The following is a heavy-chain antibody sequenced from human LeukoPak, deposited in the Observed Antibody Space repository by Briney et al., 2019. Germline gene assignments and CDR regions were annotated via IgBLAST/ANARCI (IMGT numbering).Heavy chain of an antibody. V-gene: IGHV1-18*04. CDR3: ARGPSRAGYYYDYYMDV. Sequence: ASVKVSCKASGYTFTGYYMHWVRQAPGQGLEWMGWISAYNGYTNYAQKLQGRVTMTTDTSTSTAYMELRSLRSDDTAIYYCARGPSRAGYYYDYYMDVWGKGTTVTVSS. CDR1: GYTFTGYY. D-gene: IGHD6-19*01. J-gene: IGHJ6*03. CDR2: ISAYNGYT.